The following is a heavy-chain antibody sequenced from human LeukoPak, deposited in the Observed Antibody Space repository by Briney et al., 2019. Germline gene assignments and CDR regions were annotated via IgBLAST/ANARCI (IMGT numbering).Heavy chain of an antibody. CDR1: GFTFTSYS. J-gene: IGHJ4*02. V-gene: IGHV3-23*01. Sequence: GGSLRLSCAASGFTFTSYSMNWARQAPGKGLEWVSTISGGGGSTYYADSVKGRFTISRDNSKNTLYLQVNSLRAEDTAVYYCAKSVSPGGYVGSLYFFDDWGQGTLVTVSS. CDR2: ISGGGGST. CDR3: AKSVSPGGYVGSLYFFDD. D-gene: IGHD1-26*01.